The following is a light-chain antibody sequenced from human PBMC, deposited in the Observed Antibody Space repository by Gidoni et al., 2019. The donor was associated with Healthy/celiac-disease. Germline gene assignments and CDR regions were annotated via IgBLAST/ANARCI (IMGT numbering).Light chain of an antibody. CDR1: QSVSSSY. CDR2: GAS. J-gene: IGKJ1*01. V-gene: IGKV3-20*01. CDR3: QQYGSSPWT. Sequence: EIVLTQSPGTLSLSPGERATLSCRASQSVSSSYLSWYQQKPGQAPRLLIYGASSRATGIPDRFSGSVSGTDFTRTISRLELEDFAVYYCQQYGSSPWTFGQGTKVEIK.